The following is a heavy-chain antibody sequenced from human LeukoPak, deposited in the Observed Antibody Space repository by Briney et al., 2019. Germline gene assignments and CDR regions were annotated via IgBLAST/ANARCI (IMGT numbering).Heavy chain of an antibody. V-gene: IGHV4-34*12. CDR3: TRVGGRYCSSTSCYRMVYAIIAFDI. D-gene: IGHD2-2*01. CDR1: GGSFSGSY. J-gene: IGHJ3*02. Sequence: SETLSLTRAVYGGSFSGSYWSWIRQPPGKWLEWIGEIIHSGSTNYNTTLKSRVTISVDTSKNQFSLKLSSVTAADTAVYYCTRVGGRYCSSTSCYRMVYAIIAFDIWGQGTMVTVSS. CDR2: IIHSGST.